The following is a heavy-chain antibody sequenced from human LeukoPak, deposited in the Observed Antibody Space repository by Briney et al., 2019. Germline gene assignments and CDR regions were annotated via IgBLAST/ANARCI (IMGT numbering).Heavy chain of an antibody. CDR2: INPSGGST. CDR1: GYTFTSYY. V-gene: IGHV1-46*01. Sequence: GASVKVSCTASGYTFTSYYMHWVRQAPGQGLEWMGIINPSGGSTSYAQKFQGRVTMTRDTSTSTVYMELSSLRSEDTAVYYCAREGQSGGYYYYGMDVWGQGTTVIVSS. CDR3: AREGQSGGYYYYGMDV. D-gene: IGHD3-10*01. J-gene: IGHJ6*02.